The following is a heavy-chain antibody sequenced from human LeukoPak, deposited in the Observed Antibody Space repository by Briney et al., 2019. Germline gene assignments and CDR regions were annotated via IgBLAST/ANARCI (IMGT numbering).Heavy chain of an antibody. D-gene: IGHD3-3*01. Sequence: GRSLRLSCAASGFTFSTYAMHWVRQAPGKGLEWVAVISYDGSSKYYADSVKGRFTISRYNSKNTLYLQMNSLRAEDTAVYYCAKDFAGFTIFYFDYWGQGTLVTVSS. CDR2: ISYDGSSK. CDR3: AKDFAGFTIFYFDY. V-gene: IGHV3-30*04. CDR1: GFTFSTYA. J-gene: IGHJ4*02.